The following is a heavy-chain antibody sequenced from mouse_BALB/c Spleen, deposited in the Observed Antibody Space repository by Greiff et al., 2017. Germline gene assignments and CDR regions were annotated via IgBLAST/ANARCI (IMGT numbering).Heavy chain of an antibody. CDR2: ISYSGST. J-gene: IGHJ4*01. Sequence: EVMLVESGPGLVKPSQSLSLTCTVTGYSITSDYAWNWIRQFPGNKLEWMGYISYSGSTSYNPSLKSRISITRDTSKNQFFLQLNSVTTEDTATYYCALGLRYYYYYAMDYWGQGTSVTVSS. CDR3: ALGLRYYYYYAMDY. D-gene: IGHD1-1*02. CDR1: GYSITSDYA. V-gene: IGHV3-2*02.